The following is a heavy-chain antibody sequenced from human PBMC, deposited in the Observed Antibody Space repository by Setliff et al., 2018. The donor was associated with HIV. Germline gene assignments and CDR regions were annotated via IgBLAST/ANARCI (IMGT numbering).Heavy chain of an antibody. CDR2: VSHTGRA. CDR3: ARGKGRWLQFKGVFDFDF. V-gene: IGHV4-38-2*02. CDR1: GYPIVSDFY. D-gene: IGHD5-12*01. J-gene: IGHJ3*01. Sequence: KPSETLSLTCTVSGYPIVSDFYWGWVRQPPGKGLEWIASVSHTGRAYYNPSLIGRVSISVDKSGDQFSLRLNSVTAADTAMYYCARGKGRWLQFKGVFDFDFWGQGTMVTVS.